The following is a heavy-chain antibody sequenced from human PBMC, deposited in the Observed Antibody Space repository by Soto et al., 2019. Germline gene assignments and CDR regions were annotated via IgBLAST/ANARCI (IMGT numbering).Heavy chain of an antibody. CDR2: IIPVVGTT. J-gene: IGHJ4*02. CDR3: ARGLLYATTYFDY. Sequence: QVQLVQSGAEVKKPGSSVKVSCKASGDTFTTNSLNWVRQAPGQGLEWMGGIIPVVGTTKYAQKYQDRVTITGDKSTNTAYMEVSSLRSDDTAVYYCARGLLYATTYFDYWGQGTPVTVSS. CDR1: GDTFTTNS. V-gene: IGHV1-69*06. D-gene: IGHD2-8*01.